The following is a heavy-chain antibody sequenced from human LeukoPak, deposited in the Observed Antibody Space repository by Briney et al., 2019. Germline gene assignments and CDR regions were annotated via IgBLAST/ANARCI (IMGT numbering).Heavy chain of an antibody. CDR1: GFTFSDYY. J-gene: IGHJ3*02. CDR2: ISSSGSSM. CDR3: LTVVETTIAAFDI. Sequence: GGSLRLSCAASGFTFSDYYMSWLRQAPGKGPEWISYISSSGSSMYYADSVKGRFTISTDNAKKTLYLQMNSLRVEDTAVYYCLTVVETTIAAFDIWGQGTMVTVSS. V-gene: IGHV3-11*04. D-gene: IGHD1-26*01.